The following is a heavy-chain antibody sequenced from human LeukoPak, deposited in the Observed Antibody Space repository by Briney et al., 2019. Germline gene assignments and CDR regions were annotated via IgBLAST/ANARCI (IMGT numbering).Heavy chain of an antibody. V-gene: IGHV4-4*07. CDR3: ARGRQYYYDSSGFKNAFDI. CDR1: GCSISSYY. D-gene: IGHD3-22*01. CDR2: IYTSGST. J-gene: IGHJ3*02. Sequence: SETLSLTCTVSGCSISSYYWSWIRQPAGKGLEWIGRIYTSGSTNYNPSLKSRVTMSVDTSKNQFSLKLSSVTAADTAVYYCARGRQYYYDSSGFKNAFDIWGQGTMVTVSS.